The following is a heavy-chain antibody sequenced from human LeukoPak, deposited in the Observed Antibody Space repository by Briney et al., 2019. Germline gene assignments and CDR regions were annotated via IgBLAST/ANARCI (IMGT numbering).Heavy chain of an antibody. V-gene: IGHV4-59*01. Sequence: SETLSLTCTVSGGSISSYYWSWIRQPPGKGLEWIGYIYYSGCTNYNPSLKSRVTISVDTSKNQSSLKLSSVTAADTAVYYCARAYYDSSGYYSRGYYYGMDVWGQGTTVTVSS. D-gene: IGHD3-22*01. CDR1: GGSISSYY. J-gene: IGHJ6*02. CDR3: ARAYYDSSGYYSRGYYYGMDV. CDR2: IYYSGCT.